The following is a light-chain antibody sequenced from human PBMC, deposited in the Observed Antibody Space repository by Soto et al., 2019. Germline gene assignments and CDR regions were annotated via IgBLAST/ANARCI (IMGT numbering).Light chain of an antibody. Sequence: EIVLTQSPATLSLSPGERATLSCRASQSVGTYFAWYQQKPGQAPRLLIYDSSNRATGIPARFSGSGSWTAFTLTISSLEPEDFAVYYCQQRSDWPSTFGGGTKVEIK. CDR2: DSS. CDR1: QSVGTY. CDR3: QQRSDWPST. V-gene: IGKV3-11*01. J-gene: IGKJ4*01.